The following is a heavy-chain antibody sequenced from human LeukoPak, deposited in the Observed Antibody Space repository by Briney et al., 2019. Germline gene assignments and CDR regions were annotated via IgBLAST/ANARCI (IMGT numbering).Heavy chain of an antibody. J-gene: IGHJ4*02. CDR3: ARDGPDYYDSSGYLPYFDY. CDR1: GYTFTGYY. CDR2: INPNSGGT. Sequence: GASVKVSCKASGYTFTGYYMHWVRQAPGQGLEWMGWINPNSGGTNYAQKFQGRVTMTRDTSISTAYMELSRLRSDDTAVYYCARDGPDYYDSSGYLPYFDYWGQGTLVTVSS. V-gene: IGHV1-2*02. D-gene: IGHD3-22*01.